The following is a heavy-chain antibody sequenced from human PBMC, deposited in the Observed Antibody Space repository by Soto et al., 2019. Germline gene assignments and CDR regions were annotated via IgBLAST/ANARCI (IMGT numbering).Heavy chain of an antibody. CDR2: IYYSGST. CDR1: GGSISSSSYY. Sequence: PSETLSLTCTVSGGSISSSSYYWGWIRQPPGKGLEWIGSIYYSGSTYYNPSLKSRVTISVDTSKNQFSLKLSSVTAADTAVYYCARHHSKPVFYYYYYYMDVWGKGTTVTVSS. V-gene: IGHV4-39*01. D-gene: IGHD4-4*01. CDR3: ARHHSKPVFYYYYYYMDV. J-gene: IGHJ6*03.